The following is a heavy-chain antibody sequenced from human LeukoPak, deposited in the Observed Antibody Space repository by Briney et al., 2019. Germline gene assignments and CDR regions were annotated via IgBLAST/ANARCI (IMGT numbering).Heavy chain of an antibody. D-gene: IGHD3-10*01. V-gene: IGHV4-59*01. J-gene: IGHJ6*03. Sequence: SETLSLTCTVSGVSISSYYWSWIRQPPGKGLEWVGYIYYSGSTNYNPSLKSRVTISVDTSKNQCSLMLSSVTAADTAVYYCARAITMVRGNHYYYYYMDVWGKGTTVTISS. CDR2: IYYSGST. CDR1: GVSISSYY. CDR3: ARAITMVRGNHYYYYYMDV.